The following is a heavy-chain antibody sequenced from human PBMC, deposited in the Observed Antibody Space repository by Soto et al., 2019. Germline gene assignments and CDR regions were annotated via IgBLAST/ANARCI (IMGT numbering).Heavy chain of an antibody. J-gene: IGHJ4*02. CDR2: ISGTGGST. CDR1: GFTFSTYA. V-gene: IGHV3-23*01. CDR3: AKNQHAMAHDY. D-gene: IGHD2-8*01. Sequence: QPGGSLRLSCAASGFTFSTYAMSWVRQAPGEGLEWVSAISGTGGSTYYADSVKGRFTISRDNSQNTLNLQMNSLRAEDTAKYFCAKNQHAMAHDYWGPGTLVTVSS.